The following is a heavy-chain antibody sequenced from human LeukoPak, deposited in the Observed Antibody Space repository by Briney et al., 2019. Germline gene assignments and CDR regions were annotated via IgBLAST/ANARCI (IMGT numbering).Heavy chain of an antibody. D-gene: IGHD2-15*01. Sequence: GASVKVSCKTSGYTFTSYDINWVRQATGQGLEWMARIDPNSGNTGYAQKFQGRVTMTRNTSISTAYMELSSLRSEDTAVYYCARSHTQKGYCGGGRCYPTVWWFDPWGQGTLVTVSS. CDR1: GYTFTSYD. J-gene: IGHJ5*02. CDR2: IDPNSGNT. CDR3: ARSHTQKGYCGGGRCYPTVWWFDP. V-gene: IGHV1-8*01.